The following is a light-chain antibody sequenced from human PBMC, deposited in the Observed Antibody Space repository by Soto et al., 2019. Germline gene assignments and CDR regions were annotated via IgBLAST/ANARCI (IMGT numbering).Light chain of an antibody. CDR2: GAS. V-gene: IGKV3-15*01. J-gene: IGKJ4*01. CDR3: QQYNNGLT. CDR1: QSVSSK. Sequence: EIVMTQSPATLSVSPGERATLSCRASQSVSSKLAWYQQKPGQAPRLLIYGASTSATGIPARFSGSWSGTEFTLTISSLQSEDFAVYYCQQYNNGLTFGGWTKVEIK.